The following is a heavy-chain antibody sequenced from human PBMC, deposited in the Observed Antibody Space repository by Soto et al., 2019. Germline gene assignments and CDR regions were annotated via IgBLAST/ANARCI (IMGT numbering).Heavy chain of an antibody. CDR2: ISYDGRYI. Sequence: QVQLVESGGGVVQPGRSLRLSCAASGFTFSSYAVHWVRQAPGKGLEWVAVISYDGRYIYYADSVKGRFTISRDNSNNTLYLEINSLRAEDAAVDYCAKGGVHYYYYYMDIWGRGTTVTVSS. J-gene: IGHJ6*03. CDR1: GFTFSSYA. CDR3: AKGGVHYYYYYMDI. V-gene: IGHV3-30*18. D-gene: IGHD1-1*01.